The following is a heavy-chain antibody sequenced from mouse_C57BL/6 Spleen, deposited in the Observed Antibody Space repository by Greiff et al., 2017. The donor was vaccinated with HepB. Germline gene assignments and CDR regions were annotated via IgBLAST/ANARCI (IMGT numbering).Heavy chain of an antibody. CDR1: GYTFTSYW. CDR3: ASYDGYYVYFDY. J-gene: IGHJ2*01. CDR2: IYPGSGST. D-gene: IGHD2-3*01. V-gene: IGHV1-55*01. Sequence: QVQLQQPGAELVKPGASVKMSCKASGYTFTSYWITWVKQRPGQGLEWIGDIYPGSGSTNYNEKFKGKATLTVDTSTSTAYMQLSSLTSEDSAVYYCASYDGYYVYFDYWGQGTTLTVSS.